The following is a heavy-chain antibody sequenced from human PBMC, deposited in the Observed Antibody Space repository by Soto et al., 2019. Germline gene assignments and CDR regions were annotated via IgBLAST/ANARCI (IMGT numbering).Heavy chain of an antibody. CDR1: GYSFTSYW. V-gene: IGHV5-10-1*01. Sequence: PGESLKISCKGSGYSFTSYWISWVRQMPGKGLEWMGRIDPSDSYTNYSPSFQGHVTISADKSISTAYLQWSSLEASDTAMYYCARRSVTSLGYYYYGMDVWGQGTTVTAP. J-gene: IGHJ6*02. D-gene: IGHD4-17*01. CDR2: IDPSDSYT. CDR3: ARRSVTSLGYYYYGMDV.